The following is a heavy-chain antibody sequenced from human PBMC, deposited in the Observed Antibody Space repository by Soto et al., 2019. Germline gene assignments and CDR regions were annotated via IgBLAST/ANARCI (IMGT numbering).Heavy chain of an antibody. CDR2: KFYRSKLYY. CDR3: TREHGSGFSAY. Sequence: QIVSLTSVVSGDSVSSNSAAWNCIRQSPSRGLEWLGRKFYRSKLYYHYAVSVETRITLNPYTSKNQFSLQLTSVTPEETAVYYCTREHGSGFSAYWGQGILVTVS. V-gene: IGHV6-1*01. D-gene: IGHD3-22*01. J-gene: IGHJ4*01. CDR1: GDSVSSNSAA.